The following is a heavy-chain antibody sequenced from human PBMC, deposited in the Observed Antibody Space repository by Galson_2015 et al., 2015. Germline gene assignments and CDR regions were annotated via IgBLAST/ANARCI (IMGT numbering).Heavy chain of an antibody. CDR3: ATTPCSGGSCYSGY. J-gene: IGHJ4*02. Sequence: SLRLSCAASGFTFSSYWMSWVRQAPGKGLEWVANIKEDGSEEYYVDSVRGRFTISRDNAKNSLYLQMNSLRAEDTAVYYCATTPCSGGSCYSGYWGQGTLVTVSS. CDR2: IKEDGSEE. V-gene: IGHV3-7*01. D-gene: IGHD2-15*01. CDR1: GFTFSSYW.